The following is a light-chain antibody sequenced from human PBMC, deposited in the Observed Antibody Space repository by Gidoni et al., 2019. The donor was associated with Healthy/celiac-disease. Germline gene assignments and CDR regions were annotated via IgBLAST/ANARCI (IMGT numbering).Light chain of an antibody. J-gene: IGLJ2*01. CDR3: SSYTSSITFVV. Sequence: QSALTQPSSVSGSPGQSITISCTGTSSDVGGYNYVSWYQQHPGKAPKLIIYDVSNRPSGVSNRFSFLQAEDDADYYCSSYTSSITFVVFGGGTKLTVL. CDR1: SSDVGGYNY. CDR2: DVS. V-gene: IGLV2-14*01.